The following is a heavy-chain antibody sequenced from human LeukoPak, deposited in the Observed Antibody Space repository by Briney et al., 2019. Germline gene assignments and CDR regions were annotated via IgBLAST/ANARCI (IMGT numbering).Heavy chain of an antibody. CDR2: ISGSGGST. D-gene: IGHD3-22*01. J-gene: IGHJ4*02. V-gene: IGHV3-23*01. Sequence: PGGSLRLSCAASGLTFSSYAMSWVRQAPGEGLEWVSAISGSGGSTYYADSVRGRFTISRDNSKNTLYLQMNSLRAEDTAVYYCARDDSSGFDYWGQGTLVTVSS. CDR3: ARDDSSGFDY. CDR1: GLTFSSYA.